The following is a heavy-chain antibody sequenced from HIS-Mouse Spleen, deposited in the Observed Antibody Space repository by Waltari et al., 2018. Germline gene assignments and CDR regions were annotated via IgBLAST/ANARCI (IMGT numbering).Heavy chain of an antibody. CDR3: AREIPYSSSWYDWYFDL. V-gene: IGHV4-39*07. Sequence: QLQLQESGPGLVKPSAPLSLTCTVPGGSISSSSYHWGWIRQPPGKGLEWIGSIYYSGSTYYNPSLKSRVTISVDTSKNQFSLKLSSVTAADTAVYYCAREIPYSSSWYDWYFDLWGRGTLVTVSS. D-gene: IGHD6-13*01. CDR1: GGSISSSSYH. J-gene: IGHJ2*01. CDR2: IYYSGST.